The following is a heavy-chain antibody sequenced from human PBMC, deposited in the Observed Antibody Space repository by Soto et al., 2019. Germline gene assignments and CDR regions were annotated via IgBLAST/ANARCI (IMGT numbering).Heavy chain of an antibody. J-gene: IGHJ5*02. V-gene: IGHV1-69*01. CDR2: IIPLFGTA. D-gene: IGHD5-12*01. Sequence: QVQLVQSGAEVKKPGSSVNVSCKASGGTFSSYAISWVRQAPGQGLEWMGGIIPLFGTANYAQKFQGRVTITADEDTSPAYLELSILGSEDTAGYYCARGPLSTTHNWFDPWGEGTLVTVSS. CDR1: GGTFSSYA. CDR3: ARGPLSTTHNWFDP.